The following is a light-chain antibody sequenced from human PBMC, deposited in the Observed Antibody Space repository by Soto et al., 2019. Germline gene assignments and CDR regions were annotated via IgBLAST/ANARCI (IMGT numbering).Light chain of an antibody. CDR1: QGISSA. CDR3: QQFNTYPALT. Sequence: AIQLTQSPSSLSASVGDRVTITCRASQGISSALAWYQQKPGKSPNLLLYDVSSLESGVPSRFSGSGYGTDFTLTISSLQPEDFATYYCQQFNTYPALTFGGGTKVEIK. V-gene: IGKV1-13*02. J-gene: IGKJ4*01. CDR2: DVS.